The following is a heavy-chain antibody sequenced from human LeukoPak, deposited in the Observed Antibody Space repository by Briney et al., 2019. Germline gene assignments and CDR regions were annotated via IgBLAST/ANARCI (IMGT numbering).Heavy chain of an antibody. V-gene: IGHV4-39*01. Sequence: KPSETLSLTCTVSGGSISSSSYYWGWIRQPPGKGLEWIGSIYYSGSTYYNPSLKSRVTISVDTSKNQFSLKLSSVTAADTAVYYCARRVIVPSGYFFDYWGQGTLVTVSS. J-gene: IGHJ4*02. CDR1: GGSISSSSYY. D-gene: IGHD3-22*01. CDR2: IYYSGST. CDR3: ARRVIVPSGYFFDY.